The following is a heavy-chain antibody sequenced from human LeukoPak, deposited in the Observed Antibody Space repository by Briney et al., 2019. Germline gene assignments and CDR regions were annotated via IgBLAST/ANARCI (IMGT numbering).Heavy chain of an antibody. Sequence: GSSVKVSCKASGGTFSSYAISWVRQAPGQGLEWMGGIIPIFGTANYAQKFQGRVTITADESTSTAYMELSSLRSEDTAVYYCARDEAIVARAREAFDIWGQGTMVTVSS. CDR1: GGTFSSYA. V-gene: IGHV1-69*13. D-gene: IGHD5-12*01. J-gene: IGHJ3*02. CDR2: IIPIFGTA. CDR3: ARDEAIVARAREAFDI.